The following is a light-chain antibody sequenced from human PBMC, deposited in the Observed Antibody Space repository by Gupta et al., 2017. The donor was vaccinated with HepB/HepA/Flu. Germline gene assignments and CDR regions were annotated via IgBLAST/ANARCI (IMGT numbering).Light chain of an antibody. J-gene: IGKJ5*01. CDR1: QGIRDD. V-gene: IGKV1-17*01. Sequence: DIQMTQSPSSLSASVGDRVTITCRASQGIRDDLSWYQQKPGRAPKRLIYSASSLQKGVPSRFSGSGAGTEFTLTISSLQPEDSAIYYCLQHNGYPLTFGQGTRLEI. CDR3: LQHNGYPLT. CDR2: SAS.